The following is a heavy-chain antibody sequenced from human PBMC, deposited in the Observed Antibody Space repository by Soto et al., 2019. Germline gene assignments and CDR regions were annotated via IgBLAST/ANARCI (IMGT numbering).Heavy chain of an antibody. D-gene: IGHD2-15*01. CDR3: AKRRGAGGHFDY. J-gene: IGHJ4*02. V-gene: IGHV3-23*01. CDR2: VSFGGST. CDR1: GFTFSSYA. Sequence: DVQLLESGGGLVQPGGSLRLSCAASGFTFSSYAMGWVRQGPGKGLEWVAVVSFGGSTHYADSVRGRFTISRDNSKNTLSLQMNSLTAEDTAVYFCAKRRGAGGHFDYWGQGALVTVSS.